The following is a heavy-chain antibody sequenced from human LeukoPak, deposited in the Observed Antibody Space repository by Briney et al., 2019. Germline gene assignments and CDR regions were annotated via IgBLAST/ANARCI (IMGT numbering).Heavy chain of an antibody. Sequence: GGSLRLSCAASGFTVSSNYMSWVRQAPGKGLEWVSVIYSGGTTYYADSVKGRFTISRDNSKNTLYLQMNSLRAEDTAVYYCASSSTYYYGSGSYPLFDYWGQGTLVTVSS. CDR3: ASSSTYYYGSGSYPLFDY. V-gene: IGHV3-66*01. CDR2: IYSGGTT. D-gene: IGHD3-10*01. J-gene: IGHJ4*02. CDR1: GFTVSSNY.